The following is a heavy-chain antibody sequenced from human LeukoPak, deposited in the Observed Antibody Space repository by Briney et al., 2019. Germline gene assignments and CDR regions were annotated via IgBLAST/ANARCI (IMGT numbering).Heavy chain of an antibody. V-gene: IGHV4-59*08. CDR3: ARRAVGWASSGYYFDY. D-gene: IGHD3-22*01. CDR2: IYYSGST. Sequence: SETLSLTCTVSGGSISSYYWSWIRQPPGKGLEWIGYIYYSGSTNYNPSLKSRVTISVDTSKNQFSLKLSSVTAADTAVYYCARRAVGWASSGYYFDYWGQGTLVILSS. CDR1: GGSISSYY. J-gene: IGHJ4*02.